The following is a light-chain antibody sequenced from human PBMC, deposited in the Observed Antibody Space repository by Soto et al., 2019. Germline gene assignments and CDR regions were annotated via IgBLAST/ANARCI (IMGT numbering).Light chain of an antibody. CDR2: DVS. J-gene: IGLJ1*01. Sequence: QSMLTHPASVSGSPGQSITISCPGTSSDFCGYNYFSWCQQHPGKAPKLMIYDVSDRPSGVSNRFSGSKSGNTASLTLSCLQFDDGAYYYFSSYTSKKTRVFETGTKFTGL. V-gene: IGLV2-14*01. CDR1: SSDFCGYNY. CDR3: SSYTSKKTRV.